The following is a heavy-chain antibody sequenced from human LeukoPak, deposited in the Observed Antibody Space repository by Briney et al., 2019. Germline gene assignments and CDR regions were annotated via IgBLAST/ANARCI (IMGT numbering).Heavy chain of an antibody. CDR3: GGITMIVVATPDAFDI. J-gene: IGHJ3*02. V-gene: IGHV4-39*01. D-gene: IGHD3-22*01. CDR1: GGSISSSSYY. CDR2: IYYSGST. Sequence: KSSETLSLTCTVSGGSISSSSYYWGWIRQPPGKGLEWIGSIYYSGSTYYNPSLKSRVTISVDTSKNQFSLKLSSVTAADTAAYYCGGITMIVVATPDAFDIWGQGTMVTVSS.